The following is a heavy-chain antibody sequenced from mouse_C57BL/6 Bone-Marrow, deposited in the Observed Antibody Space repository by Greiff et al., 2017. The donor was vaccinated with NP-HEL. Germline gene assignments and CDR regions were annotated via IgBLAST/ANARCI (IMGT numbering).Heavy chain of an antibody. V-gene: IGHV6-3*01. Sequence: EVKLMESGGGLVQPGGSMKLSCVASGFTFSNYWMNWVRQSPEKGLEWVAQIRLKSDNYATHYAESVKGRFTISRDDSKSSVYLQMNNLRAEDTGIYYCTGRYYSNCGYFDYWGQGTTLTVSS. CDR2: IRLKSDNYAT. CDR3: TGRYYSNCGYFDY. D-gene: IGHD2-5*01. CDR1: GFTFSNYW. J-gene: IGHJ2*01.